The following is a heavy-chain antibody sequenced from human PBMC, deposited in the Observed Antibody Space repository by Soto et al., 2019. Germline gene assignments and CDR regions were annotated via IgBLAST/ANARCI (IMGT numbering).Heavy chain of an antibody. D-gene: IGHD2-15*01. J-gene: IGHJ4*02. V-gene: IGHV3-23*01. CDR3: AKAIVVVVAANVDY. Sequence: GGSLRLSCAASGFTFSSYAMSWVRQAPGKGLEWVSAISGSGGSTYYADSGKGRLTISRDNSKNTLYLQMNSLRAEDTAVYYCAKAIVVVVAANVDYWGQGTLVTVSS. CDR1: GFTFSSYA. CDR2: ISGSGGST.